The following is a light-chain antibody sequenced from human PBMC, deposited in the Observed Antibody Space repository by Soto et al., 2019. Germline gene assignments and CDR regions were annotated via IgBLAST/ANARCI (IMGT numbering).Light chain of an antibody. V-gene: IGLV2-14*01. CDR3: NSYTNINTRACV. Sequence: QSVLTQPASVSGSPGQSITISCTGTSGDIGSYNRVSWYQQHPGKAPKLIIYEVTDRPSGVSNRFSGSKSGNTASLTISGLQAEDEAEYYCNSYTNINTRACVFGTGTKVTAL. CDR2: EVT. CDR1: SGDIGSYNR. J-gene: IGLJ1*01.